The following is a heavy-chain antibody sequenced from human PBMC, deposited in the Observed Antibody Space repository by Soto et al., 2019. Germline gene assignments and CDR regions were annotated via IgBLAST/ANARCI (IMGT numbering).Heavy chain of an antibody. D-gene: IGHD3-10*01. V-gene: IGHV3-23*01. CDR3: AKALWFGEPTPNYYYYGMDV. J-gene: IGHJ6*02. CDR2: ISGSGGST. CDR1: GFTFSSYA. Sequence: EVQLLESGGGLVQPGGSLRLSCAASGFTFSSYAMSWVRQAPGKGLEWVSAISGSGGSTYYADSVKGRFTISRDNSKNTLYLQMNSLRAEDTAVYYCAKALWFGEPTPNYYYYGMDVWGQGTTVTVSS.